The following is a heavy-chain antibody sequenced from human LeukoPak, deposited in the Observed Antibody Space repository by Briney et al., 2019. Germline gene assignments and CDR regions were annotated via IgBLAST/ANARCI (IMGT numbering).Heavy chain of an antibody. CDR3: ARAAAVEMANLYYFDY. D-gene: IGHD5-24*01. CDR2: IIPIFGTA. J-gene: IGHJ4*02. CDR1: GGTFSSYA. V-gene: IGHV1-69*05. Sequence: ASVKVSCKASGGTFSSYAISWVRQAPGQGLEWMGGIIPIFGTANYAQKFQGRVTITTDESTSTAYMELSSLRFEDTAVYYCARAAAVEMANLYYFDYWGQGTLVTVSS.